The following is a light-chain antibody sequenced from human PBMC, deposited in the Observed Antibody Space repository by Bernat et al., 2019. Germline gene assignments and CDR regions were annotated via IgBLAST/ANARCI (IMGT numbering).Light chain of an antibody. J-gene: IGKJ2*01. CDR3: QQYDSDPYT. Sequence: SVGDRVIITCRASQDIHNYLAWYQQKPGKAPRPLIYYASNLESGVPSRFSGSGSGTEFLLTITSLQSEDFAIYYFQQYDSDPYTFGQGTQVEI. V-gene: IGKV1-16*01. CDR1: QDIHNY. CDR2: YAS.